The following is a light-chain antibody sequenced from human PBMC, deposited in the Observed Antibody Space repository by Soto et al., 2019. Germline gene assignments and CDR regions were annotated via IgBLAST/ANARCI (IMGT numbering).Light chain of an antibody. Sequence: QSALTQPASVSGSPGQSITISCTGTSGDVGGYNYVSWYQQHPGKAPKLMIYEVSNRPSGVSNRFSGSKSGNTASLTISGRQAEDEADYYCSSYTSSSALFVXGTGTKVTVL. V-gene: IGLV2-14*01. CDR1: SGDVGGYNY. J-gene: IGLJ1*01. CDR3: SSYTSSSALFV. CDR2: EVS.